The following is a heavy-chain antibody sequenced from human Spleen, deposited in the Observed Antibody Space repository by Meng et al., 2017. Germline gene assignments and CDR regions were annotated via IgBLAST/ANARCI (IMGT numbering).Heavy chain of an antibody. CDR2: ISGSGGST. D-gene: IGHD1-20*01. Sequence: GGSLRLSCAASGFTFSSYAMSWVRQAPGKGLEWVSAISGSGGSTYYADSVKGRFTISRDNAKNLLYLQMNSLRAEDTAVYFCAREGISGTTSDYWGQGTLVTVSS. CDR1: GFTFSSYA. V-gene: IGHV3-23*01. CDR3: AREGISGTTSDY. J-gene: IGHJ4*02.